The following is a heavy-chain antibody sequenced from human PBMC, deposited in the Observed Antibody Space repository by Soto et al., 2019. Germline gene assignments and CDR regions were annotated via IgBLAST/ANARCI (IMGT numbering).Heavy chain of an antibody. Sequence: LKISCKGSGYSFAGYWITWVRQKPGKGLEWMGRIDPSDSQTYYSPSFRGHVTISATKSITTVFLQWSSLRASDTAMYYCARQIYDSDNGTNFQYYFDSWGQGTRVTVSS. CDR2: IDPSDSQT. CDR1: GYSFAGYW. D-gene: IGHD2-8*01. V-gene: IGHV5-10-1*01. J-gene: IGHJ4*02. CDR3: ARQIYDSDNGTNFQYYFDS.